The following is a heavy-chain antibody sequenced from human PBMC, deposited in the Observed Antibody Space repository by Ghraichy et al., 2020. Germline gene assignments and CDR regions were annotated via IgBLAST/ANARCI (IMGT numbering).Heavy chain of an antibody. J-gene: IGHJ6*02. D-gene: IGHD6-19*01. CDR3: ARDQKQWLPPTDYYYYGMDV. CDR1: GGTFSSYA. V-gene: IGHV1-69*05. CDR2: IIPIFGTA. Sequence: SVKVSCKASGGTFSSYAISWVRQAPGQGLEWMGGIIPIFGTANYAQKFQGRVTITTDESTSTAYMELSSLRSEDTAVYYCARDQKQWLPPTDYYYYGMDVWGQGTTVTVSS.